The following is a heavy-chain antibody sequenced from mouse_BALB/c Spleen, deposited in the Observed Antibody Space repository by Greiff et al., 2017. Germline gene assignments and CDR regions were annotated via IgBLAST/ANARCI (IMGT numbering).Heavy chain of an antibody. J-gene: IGHJ3*01. Sequence: DVQLVESGGGLVKPGGSLKLSCAASGFTFSSYAMSWVRQTPEKRLEWVASISSGGSTYYPDSVKGRFTISRDNARNILYLQMSSLRSEDTAMYYCAREEGEYDYGFAYWGQGTLVTVSA. CDR2: ISSGGST. CDR3: AREEGEYDYGFAY. CDR1: GFTFSSYA. V-gene: IGHV5-6-5*01. D-gene: IGHD2-4*01.